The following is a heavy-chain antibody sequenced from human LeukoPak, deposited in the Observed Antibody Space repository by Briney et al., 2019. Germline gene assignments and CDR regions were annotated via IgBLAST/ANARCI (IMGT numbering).Heavy chain of an antibody. CDR1: GFTFSSYS. CDR3: ARDRGNIVVAPNAIRGWFDP. J-gene: IGHJ5*02. Sequence: GGSLRPSCAASGFTFSSYSMNWVRQTPGKGLEWVSYISSSSSTIYYADSVKGRFTISRDNAKNSLYLQMNSLRAEDTAVYHCARDRGNIVVAPNAIRGWFDPWGQGTLVTVSS. CDR2: ISSSSSTI. D-gene: IGHD2-2*02. V-gene: IGHV3-48*04.